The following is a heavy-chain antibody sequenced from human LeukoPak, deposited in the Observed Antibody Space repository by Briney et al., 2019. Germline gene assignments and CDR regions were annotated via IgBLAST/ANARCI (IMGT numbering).Heavy chain of an antibody. CDR1: GGSISSYY. V-gene: IGHV4-59*01. J-gene: IGHJ4*02. Sequence: SETLSLTCTVSGGSISSYYWSWIRQPPGKGLEWIGYIYYSGSTNYNPSLKSRVTISVDTSKNQFSLKLSSVTAADTAVYYCARAHFKYYYDSSGYIPYYFDYWGQGTLVTVSS. CDR3: ARAHFKYYYDSSGYIPYYFDY. D-gene: IGHD3-22*01. CDR2: IYYSGST.